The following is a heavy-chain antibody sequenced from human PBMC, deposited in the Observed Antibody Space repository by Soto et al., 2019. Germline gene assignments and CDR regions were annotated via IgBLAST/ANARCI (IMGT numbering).Heavy chain of an antibody. V-gene: IGHV4-34*01. CDR2: INHSVGA. Sequence: SETRSLTCAVHGGSFSGYYWTWIRQPPGKGLEWIGEINHSVGANYNPSLKSRLTLSVDTSKNQFSLKVNSVTAADTAMYYCARGAFDDYGGDYSDYWGEGNMVTVSS. CDR1: GGSFSGYY. J-gene: IGHJ4*02. D-gene: IGHD4-17*01. CDR3: ARGAFDDYGGDYSDY.